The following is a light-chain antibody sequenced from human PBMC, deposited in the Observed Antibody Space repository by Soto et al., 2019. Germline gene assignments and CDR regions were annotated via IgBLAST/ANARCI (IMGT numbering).Light chain of an antibody. CDR1: SSDVGGYNY. V-gene: IGLV2-14*01. J-gene: IGLJ1*01. CDR3: SSYTSSITRV. Sequence: SVLTQPASVSGSPGQSITISCTGTSSDVGGYNYVSWYQQHPGKAPKLMIYEVSNRPSGVSHRFSGSKSGNTASLTISGLQAEDEADYYCSSYTSSITRVFGTGTKVTVL. CDR2: EVS.